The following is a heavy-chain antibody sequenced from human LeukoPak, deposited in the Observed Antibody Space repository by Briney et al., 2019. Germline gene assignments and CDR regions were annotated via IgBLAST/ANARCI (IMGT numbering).Heavy chain of an antibody. CDR2: ICGGGGGT. Sequence: GGSLRLSCAASGFTFSYYAMTGVRQTPGKGLEWVSSICGGGGGTYSAHSVKGRFTISRDNANTTLYLQMNGLTAADTAFYYCAKVRGVGTHIWLLPWDLWGQGTLVTVSS. J-gene: IGHJ1*01. V-gene: IGHV3-23*01. CDR1: GFTFSYYA. CDR3: AKVRGVGTHIWLLPWDL. D-gene: IGHD2-21*02.